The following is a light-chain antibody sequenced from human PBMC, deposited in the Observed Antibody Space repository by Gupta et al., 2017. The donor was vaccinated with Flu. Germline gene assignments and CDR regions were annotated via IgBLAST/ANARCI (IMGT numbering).Light chain of an antibody. CDR1: SANIGINH. CDR3: ATWDDSLSAVV. J-gene: IGLJ2*01. V-gene: IGLV1-51*01. Sequence: VLPHPSSFSAPPGQKVVISCSGSSANIGINHVSWYQGVPGTAPKLLMYDNDKRPAGSPDRFSGSKSGTAATLDITGLQNGDEADYYCATWDDSLSAVVFGGGTKVAV. CDR2: DND.